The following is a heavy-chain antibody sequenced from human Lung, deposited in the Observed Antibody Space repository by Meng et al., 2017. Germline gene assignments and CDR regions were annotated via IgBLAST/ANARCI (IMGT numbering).Heavy chain of an antibody. CDR2: INPKSGDT. CDR1: GYNFPDYW. CDR3: ARDEDISAAGKLFGDY. J-gene: IGHJ4*02. Sequence: QVLVVQSGAAVKKPGASVKVSCKPSGYNFPDYWLHWVRRAPGQGLEWMGRINPKSGDTHYAQKFQARVTMTGDTSISTAYMELSGLRSDDTAMYYCARDEDISAAGKLFGDYWGQGTLVTVSS. D-gene: IGHD6-25*01. V-gene: IGHV1-2*06.